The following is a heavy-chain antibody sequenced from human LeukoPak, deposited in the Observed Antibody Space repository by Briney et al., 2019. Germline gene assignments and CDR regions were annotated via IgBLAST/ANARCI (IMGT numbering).Heavy chain of an antibody. J-gene: IGHJ4*02. Sequence: GGSLRLSCAASGFTLRSSWMHWVRQAPGKGLVWVSCINTDGSNTNYADSVKGRFTFSRDNAKNTLYLQMNSLRVEDTAVYYCARQGYGDYPLVDYWGQGTLVIVSS. CDR3: ARQGYGDYPLVDY. V-gene: IGHV3-74*01. CDR2: INTDGSNT. D-gene: IGHD4-17*01. CDR1: GFTLRSSW.